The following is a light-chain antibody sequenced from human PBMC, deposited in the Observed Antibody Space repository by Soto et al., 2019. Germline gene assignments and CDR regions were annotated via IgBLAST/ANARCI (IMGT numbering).Light chain of an antibody. CDR1: SSDVGGYNY. V-gene: IGLV2-8*01. CDR3: SSCAGSTNPNFV. Sequence: QSVLTQPPSASGSPGQSVTISCTGTSSDVGGYNYVSWYQQHPGKAPKLMIYEVNKRPSGVPDRFSGSKSGNTASPTVSGLQAEDEADYYCSSCAGSTNPNFVFGTGTKVTVL. CDR2: EVN. J-gene: IGLJ1*01.